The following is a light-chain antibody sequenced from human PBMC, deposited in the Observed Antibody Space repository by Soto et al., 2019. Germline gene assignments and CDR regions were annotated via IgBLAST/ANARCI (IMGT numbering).Light chain of an antibody. Sequence: QAVVTQPPSVTGAPGQRVTISCTGSHSDIGAGYGVHWYQQFPHSAPKLLIYDTTNRPSGVPDRFSGSRSGTSASLAITALQAEDEADYYCQSFDSSRIGLLFGGGTKVTVL. V-gene: IGLV1-40*01. CDR2: DTT. J-gene: IGLJ2*01. CDR1: HSDIGAGYG. CDR3: QSFDSSRIGLL.